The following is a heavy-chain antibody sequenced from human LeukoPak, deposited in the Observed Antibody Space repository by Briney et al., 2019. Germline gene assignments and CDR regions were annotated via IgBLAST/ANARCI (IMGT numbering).Heavy chain of an antibody. CDR3: ARVGDHFHWYLDL. D-gene: IGHD3-3*02. Sequence: GGSLGLSCAASGFTVSTNYMNWVRHAPGKGLEWVSILYSGSSTYYADSVEGRFTISRDSSKNTLFLQMNDLRAEDTAVYYCARVGDHFHWYLDLWGRGTLVTVSS. CDR2: LYSGSST. J-gene: IGHJ2*01. CDR1: GFTVSTNY. V-gene: IGHV3-53*01.